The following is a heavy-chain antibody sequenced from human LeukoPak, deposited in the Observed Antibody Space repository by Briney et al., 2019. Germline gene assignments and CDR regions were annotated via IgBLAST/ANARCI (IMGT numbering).Heavy chain of an antibody. CDR3: AKWEDYYGSGSYYKTAHDAFDI. V-gene: IGHV3-23*01. J-gene: IGHJ3*02. D-gene: IGHD3-10*01. CDR1: GFAFSSYA. Sequence: GGSLRLSCAASGFAFSSYAMSWVRQAPGKGLEWVSAITGSGGSTYYADSVRGRFTISRDNSKNTLYLQMNSLRAEVTAVYYCAKWEDYYGSGSYYKTAHDAFDIWGQGTMVTVSS. CDR2: ITGSGGST.